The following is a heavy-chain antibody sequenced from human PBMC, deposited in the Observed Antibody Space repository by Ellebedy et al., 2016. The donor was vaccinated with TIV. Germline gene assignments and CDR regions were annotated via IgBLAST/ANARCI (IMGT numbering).Heavy chain of an antibody. V-gene: IGHV3-48*02. D-gene: IGHD1-14*01. CDR1: GFISSNYG. CDR2: IDSSVSI. J-gene: IGHJ4*02. Sequence: PGGSLRLSCAVSGFISSNYGMNWVRQVPGKGLEWVSFIDSSVSIYAASAKGRFTISRDNAKSSLYLQMNSLRDDDTAVYYCTREPNGIADFDFWGQGTLVTVSS. CDR3: TREPNGIADFDF.